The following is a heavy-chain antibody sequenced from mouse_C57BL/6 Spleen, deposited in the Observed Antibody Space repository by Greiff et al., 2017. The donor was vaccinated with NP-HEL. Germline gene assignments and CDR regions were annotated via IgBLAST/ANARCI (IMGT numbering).Heavy chain of an antibody. J-gene: IGHJ2*01. Sequence: EVKLVESGGDSVKPGGSLKLSCAASGFTFSSYGMSWVRQTPDKRLEWVATISSGGSYTYYPDSVKGRFTISRDNAKNTLYLQMSSLKSEDTAMYYCASLGDYWGQGTTLTVSS. CDR1: GFTFSSYG. CDR2: ISSGGSYT. V-gene: IGHV5-6*01. D-gene: IGHD4-1*01. CDR3: ASLGDY.